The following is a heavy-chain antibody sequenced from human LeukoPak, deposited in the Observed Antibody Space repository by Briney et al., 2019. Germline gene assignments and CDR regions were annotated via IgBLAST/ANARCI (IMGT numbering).Heavy chain of an antibody. V-gene: IGHV1-2*02. CDR2: INPNSGGT. CDR3: ARLLRYFHPVDY. J-gene: IGHJ4*02. D-gene: IGHD3-9*01. Sequence: GASVKVSCKASGYTFTGYYIHWVRQAPGRGLWWMGWINPNSGGTNYAQKFQGRVTMTRDTSISTAYMELSRLRSDDTAVYYCARLLRYFHPVDYWGQGTLVTVSS. CDR1: GYTFTGYY.